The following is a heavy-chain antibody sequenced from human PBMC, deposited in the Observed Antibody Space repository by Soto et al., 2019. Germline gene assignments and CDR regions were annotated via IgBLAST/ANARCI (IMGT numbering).Heavy chain of an antibody. V-gene: IGHV1-18*01. CDR3: ARIGGKNELLVSAY. CDR2: ISAYNGKT. Sequence: QVHLERSGAEVKKPGASVKVSCKASGYTFTTYAISWVRQAPGQGLEWIGWISAYNGKTNYAQKLQGRVTLTTDTSTNTAYMELRSLRSDDTATYYGARIGGKNELLVSAYSGQGTLVTVSS. D-gene: IGHD1-26*01. CDR1: GYTFTTYA. J-gene: IGHJ4*02.